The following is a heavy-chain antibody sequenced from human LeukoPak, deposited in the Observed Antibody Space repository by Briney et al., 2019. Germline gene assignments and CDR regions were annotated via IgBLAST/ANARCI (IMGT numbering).Heavy chain of an antibody. V-gene: IGHV1-2*02. Sequence: AASVKVSCKASGYTFTGYYMHWVRQAPGQGLEWMGWINPNSGGTNYAQKFQGKVTMTRDTSISTAYMELSRLRSDDTAVYYCARDKGYDSSGYYHYWGQGTLVTVSS. CDR1: GYTFTGYY. CDR3: ARDKGYDSSGYYHY. J-gene: IGHJ4*02. D-gene: IGHD3-22*01. CDR2: INPNSGGT.